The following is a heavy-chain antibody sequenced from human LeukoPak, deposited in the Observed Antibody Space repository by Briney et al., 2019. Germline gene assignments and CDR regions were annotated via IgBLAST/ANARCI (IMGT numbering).Heavy chain of an antibody. V-gene: IGHV1-2*02. Sequence: GASVKVSCKASGYTFTGYYMHWVRQAPGQGLEWMGWINPNSGDTNYAQKFQGRVTMTRDTSISTAYVELTSLRSDDTAVYHCAKARSRSSASSDYWGQGTLVTVST. J-gene: IGHJ4*02. CDR3: AKARSRSSASSDY. CDR2: INPNSGDT. CDR1: GYTFTGYY. D-gene: IGHD6-6*01.